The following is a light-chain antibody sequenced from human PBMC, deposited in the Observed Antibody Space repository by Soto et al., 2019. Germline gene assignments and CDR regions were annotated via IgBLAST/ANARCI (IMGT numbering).Light chain of an antibody. V-gene: IGLV2-8*01. Sequence: QSVLTQPPSASGSPGRSVTISCTGTSSDVGGYDYVSWFQQHPGKAPKLIIYEVTKRPSGVPDGFSASKSGNTASLTVSGLQAEDEADYYCSSFVAGNNYWVFGGGTKVTVL. CDR1: SSDVGGYDY. CDR2: EVT. CDR3: SSFVAGNNYWV. J-gene: IGLJ3*02.